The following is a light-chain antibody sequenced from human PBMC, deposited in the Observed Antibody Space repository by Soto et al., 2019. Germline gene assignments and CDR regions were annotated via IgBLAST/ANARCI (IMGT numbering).Light chain of an antibody. V-gene: IGKV1-12*01. CDR1: QGISSW. Sequence: DIQMTQSPSSVSASVGDRVTITCRASQGISSWLVWYQQKPGKAPKLLIYAASTLQSGVPSRFSGSGSGTDFTLTISSLEPEDFAVYYCQQRSNWPTFGQGTKVDIK. CDR3: QQRSNWPT. J-gene: IGKJ1*01. CDR2: AAS.